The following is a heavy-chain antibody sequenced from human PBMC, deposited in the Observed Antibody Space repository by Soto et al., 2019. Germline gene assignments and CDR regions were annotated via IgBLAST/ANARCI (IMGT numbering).Heavy chain of an antibody. V-gene: IGHV3-53*01. D-gene: IGHD3-22*01. CDR2: IYSGGST. J-gene: IGHJ4*02. Sequence: GGSLRLSCAASGFTVSSNYMSWVRQAPGKGLEWVSVIYSGGSTYYADSVKGRFTISRDNSKNTLYLQMNSLRAEDTAVYYCARQTAPKDYYDSSGYSHFDYWGQGTLVTVYS. CDR1: GFTVSSNY. CDR3: ARQTAPKDYYDSSGYSHFDY.